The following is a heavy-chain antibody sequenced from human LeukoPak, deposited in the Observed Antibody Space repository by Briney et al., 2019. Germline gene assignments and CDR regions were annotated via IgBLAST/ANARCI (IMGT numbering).Heavy chain of an antibody. V-gene: IGHV1-46*03. J-gene: IGHJ4*02. D-gene: IGHD1-26*01. CDR3: AWASGSYYSIDY. Sequence: ASVKVSCKASGYTFTSYYMHWVRQAPGQGLEWMGIINPSGGSTSYAQKFQGRVTMTRDTSTSTVCMELSSLRSEDTAVYYCAWASGSYYSIDYWGQGTLVTVSS. CDR2: INPSGGST. CDR1: GYTFTSYY.